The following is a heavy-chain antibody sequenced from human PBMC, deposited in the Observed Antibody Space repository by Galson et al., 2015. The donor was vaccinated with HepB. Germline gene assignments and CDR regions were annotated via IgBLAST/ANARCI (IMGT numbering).Heavy chain of an antibody. CDR3: ARGGLPRAAAGTWFDY. V-gene: IGHV3-11*06. Sequence: SLRLSCAASGFTFSDYYMSWIRQAPGKGLEWVSYISSSSSYTNYADSVKGRFTISRDNAKNSLYLQMNSLRAEDTAVYYCARGGLPRAAAGTWFDYWGQGTLVTVSS. CDR1: GFTFSDYY. CDR2: ISSSSSYT. D-gene: IGHD6-13*01. J-gene: IGHJ4*02.